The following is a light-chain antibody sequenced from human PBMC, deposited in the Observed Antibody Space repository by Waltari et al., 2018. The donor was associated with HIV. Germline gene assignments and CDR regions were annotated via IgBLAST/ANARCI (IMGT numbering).Light chain of an antibody. V-gene: IGLV3-21*04. Sequence: SYVLTQPPSVSVAPGKPARTTCGGNNIGRNSVHGYQQKPGQAPVLVIYDDSDRPSGIPERFSGSNSGNTATLTISRVEAGDEADYYCQVWDSSSDHPRVFGGGTKLTVL. J-gene: IGLJ3*02. CDR3: QVWDSSSDHPRV. CDR2: DDS. CDR1: NIGRNS.